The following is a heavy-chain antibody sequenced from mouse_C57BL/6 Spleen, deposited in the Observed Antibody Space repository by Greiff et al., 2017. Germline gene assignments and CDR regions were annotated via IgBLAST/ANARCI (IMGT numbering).Heavy chain of an antibody. D-gene: IGHD4-1*01. Sequence: QVQLQQPGAELVKPGASVKLSCKASGYTFTSYWMHWVKQRPGQGLEWIGMIHPNSGSTNYNEKFKSKATLTVDKSSSTAYMQLSSLTSEDSAVYYCARGGGLGRTGCFDDWGQGTTLTVSS. V-gene: IGHV1-64*01. CDR2: IHPNSGST. J-gene: IGHJ2*01. CDR1: GYTFTSYW. CDR3: ARGGGLGRTGCFDD.